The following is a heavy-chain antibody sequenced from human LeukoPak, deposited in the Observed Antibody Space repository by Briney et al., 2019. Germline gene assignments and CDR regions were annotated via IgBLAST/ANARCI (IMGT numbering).Heavy chain of an antibody. Sequence: SETLSLTCTVSGGSISSYYWSWIRQPPGKGLEWIGYIYYSESTNYNPSLKSRVTISVDTSKNQFSLKLSSVTAADTAVYYCARAISSGWYYFDYWGQGTLVTVSS. CDR3: ARAISSGWYYFDY. CDR2: IYYSEST. V-gene: IGHV4-59*01. D-gene: IGHD6-19*01. J-gene: IGHJ4*02. CDR1: GGSISSYY.